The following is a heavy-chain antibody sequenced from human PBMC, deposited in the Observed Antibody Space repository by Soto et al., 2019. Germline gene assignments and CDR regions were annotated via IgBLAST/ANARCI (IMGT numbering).Heavy chain of an antibody. D-gene: IGHD4-17*01. V-gene: IGHV3-66*01. CDR1: GFTVSSNY. Sequence: EVQLVESGGGLVQPGGSLRLSCAASGFTVSSNYMSWVRHAPGKGLEWVSVIYSGGSTYYADSVKGRFTNSRDNSKNTLYLQMNSLRAEDTAVYYCARGGTYGGNSEGESDSWGQGTLVTVSS. CDR2: IYSGGST. CDR3: ARGGTYGGNSEGESDS. J-gene: IGHJ4*02.